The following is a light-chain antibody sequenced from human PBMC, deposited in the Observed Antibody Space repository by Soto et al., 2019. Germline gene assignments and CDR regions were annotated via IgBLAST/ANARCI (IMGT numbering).Light chain of an antibody. CDR2: KAS. CDR1: QNVNGW. J-gene: IGKJ3*01. V-gene: IGKV1-5*03. CDR3: QQYNNWPL. Sequence: DIQMTQSPSTLSASVGDRVTITCRASQNVNGWLAWYQQKPGKAPKLLINKASSLESGVPSRFSGSGSGTEFTLTISSLQSEDFAVYYCQQYNNWPLFGPGTKVDIK.